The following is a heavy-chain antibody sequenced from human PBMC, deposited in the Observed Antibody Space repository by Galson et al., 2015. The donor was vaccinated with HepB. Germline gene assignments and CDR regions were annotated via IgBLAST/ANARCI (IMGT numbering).Heavy chain of an antibody. D-gene: IGHD6-19*01. V-gene: IGHV4-61*01. CDR3: ARQWGGDKTGWLGAWFDP. J-gene: IGHJ5*02. Sequence: SETLSLTCTVSGGSVFSTKFYWTWLRQAPGKGLEWIGFVFYSGTAKYSPSLENRVTISVDTSRNQFSLRLSSVTAADTAVYYCARQWGGDKTGWLGAWFDPWGQGKQVTVSA. CDR1: GGSVFSTKFY. CDR2: VFYSGTA.